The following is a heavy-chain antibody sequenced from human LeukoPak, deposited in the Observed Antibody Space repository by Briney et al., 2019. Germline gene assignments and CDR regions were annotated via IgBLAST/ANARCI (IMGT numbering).Heavy chain of an antibody. CDR3: ARGSLAAAGTVDY. CDR2: IGAAGDT. Sequence: GGSLRLSCAASGLTLRSYAMHWVRKVPGKGLEWFAAIGAAGDTFYPGSVKGRFTISRDNAKNSLSLQMNTLRPGDTAVYYCARGSLAAAGTVDYWGQGTLVTVSS. D-gene: IGHD6-13*01. V-gene: IGHV3-13*01. CDR1: GLTLRSYA. J-gene: IGHJ4*02.